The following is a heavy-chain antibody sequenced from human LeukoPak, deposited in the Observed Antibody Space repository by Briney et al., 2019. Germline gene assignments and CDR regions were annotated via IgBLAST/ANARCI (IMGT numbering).Heavy chain of an antibody. CDR1: GGSISSYY. V-gene: IGHV4-59*01. Sequence: SETLSLTCTVSGGSISSYYWSWIRQPPGKGLEWIGYIYYSGSTNYNPSLRSRVTISLNTSNKKVSLNLSSVTAADTAMYYCARGDYYYMDVWDKGTTVIVSS. CDR3: ARGDYYYMDV. CDR2: IYYSGST. J-gene: IGHJ6*03.